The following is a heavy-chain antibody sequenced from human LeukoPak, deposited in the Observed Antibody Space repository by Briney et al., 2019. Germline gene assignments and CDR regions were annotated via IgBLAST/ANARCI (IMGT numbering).Heavy chain of an antibody. D-gene: IGHD5-24*01. CDR2: IGSSGCST. CDR1: GFNFITAA. J-gene: IGHJ3*01. V-gene: IGHV3-23*01. Sequence: GGSLRLSCAASGFNFITAAMTGVRQAPGKGLEGVSLIGSSGCSTYYADSVKGRFTISRDNFNHTLSLQMNSLRVEDTAIYYCVKDIQLSTWGLGTMVTVSS. CDR3: VKDIQLST.